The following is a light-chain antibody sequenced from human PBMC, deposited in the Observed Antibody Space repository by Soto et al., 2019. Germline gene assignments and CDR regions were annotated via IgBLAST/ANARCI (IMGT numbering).Light chain of an antibody. J-gene: IGKJ4*01. Sequence: EIVMTQSPATLSVSPGERVTLSCRASQSDSSDLAWYQQKPGQAPRLLSYDASTRATGIPVRFSGSGSGTEFTLNISNLQSEDFALYYCQHYNKWLPLTVCGGTKVEI. CDR1: QSDSSD. CDR3: QHYNKWLPLT. V-gene: IGKV3-15*01. CDR2: DAS.